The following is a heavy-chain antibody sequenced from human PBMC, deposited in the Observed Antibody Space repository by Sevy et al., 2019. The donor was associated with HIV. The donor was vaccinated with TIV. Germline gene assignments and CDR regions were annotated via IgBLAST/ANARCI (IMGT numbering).Heavy chain of an antibody. D-gene: IGHD3-3*01. Sequence: GESLKISCAASGFTFSSYDMHWVRQAPGKGLECVAVISYDGSNKYYADSVKGRFTISRDNSKNTLFLNMKSLGAEDTGVYYCAKGGINFWASEDYYYVMDVWGPGTTVTVSS. CDR1: GFTFSSYD. CDR2: ISYDGSNK. V-gene: IGHV3-30*18. J-gene: IGHJ6*02. CDR3: AKGGINFWASEDYYYVMDV.